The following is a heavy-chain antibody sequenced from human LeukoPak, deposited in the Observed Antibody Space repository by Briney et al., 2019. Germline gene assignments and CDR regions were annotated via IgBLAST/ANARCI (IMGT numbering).Heavy chain of an antibody. V-gene: IGHV3-66*01. CDR2: IYSGGST. CDR1: GFTVSSNY. D-gene: IGHD3-10*01. CDR3: ARGARRGVITGGIFDY. J-gene: IGHJ4*02. Sequence: GGSLRLSCAASGFTVSSNYMSWVRQAPGKGLEWVSVIYSGGSTYYADSVKGRFTISRDNSKNTLYLQMNSLRAEDTAVYYCARGARRGVITGGIFDYWGQGILVTVSS.